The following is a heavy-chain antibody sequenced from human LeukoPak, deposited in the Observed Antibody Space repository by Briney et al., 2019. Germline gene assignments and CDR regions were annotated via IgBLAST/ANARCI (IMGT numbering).Heavy chain of an antibody. D-gene: IGHD5-24*01. CDR1: GFTFDDYA. CDR3: TRVGYIDEGIDY. CDR2: ISWNSGSK. V-gene: IGHV3-9*01. J-gene: IGHJ4*02. Sequence: GGSLRLSCAASGFTFDDYAMHWVRQAPGKGLEWVSGISWNSGSKGYVDSVKGRFTISRDNAKNSLYLQMNSLRAEDTAIYYCTRVGYIDEGIDYWGQGTLVTVSS.